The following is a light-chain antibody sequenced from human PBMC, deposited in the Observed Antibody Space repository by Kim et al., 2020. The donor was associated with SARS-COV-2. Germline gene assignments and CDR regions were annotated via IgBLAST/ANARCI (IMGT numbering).Light chain of an antibody. V-gene: IGLV3-1*01. CDR1: KLGDKY. Sequence: SYELTQPPSVSVSPGQTASITCSGDKLGDKYACWYQQKPGQSHLLVIYQDSKQPSRVPERFSGSNSGNTASLTISGTQAMDEADYSRQAWDSSYVVFGGG. CDR2: QDS. CDR3: QAWDSSYVV. J-gene: IGLJ2*01.